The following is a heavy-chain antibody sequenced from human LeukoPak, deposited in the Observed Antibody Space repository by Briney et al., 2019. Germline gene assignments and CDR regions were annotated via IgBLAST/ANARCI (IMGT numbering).Heavy chain of an antibody. CDR3: ARNRYYYDSSGYYPVDY. CDR2: ISSSSSYI. V-gene: IGHV3-21*01. J-gene: IGHJ4*02. CDR1: GFTFSSYS. Sequence: GGSLRLSCAASGFTFSSYSMNWVRQAPGKGLEWVSSISSSSSYIYYADSVKGRFTISRDNAKNSLYLQMNSLRAEDTAIYYCARNRYYYDSSGYYPVDYWGQGTLVTVSS. D-gene: IGHD3-22*01.